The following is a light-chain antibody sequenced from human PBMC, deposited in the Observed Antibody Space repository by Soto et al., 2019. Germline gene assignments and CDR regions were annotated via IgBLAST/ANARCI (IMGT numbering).Light chain of an antibody. CDR2: EVR. CDR1: NRDVGSYNL. J-gene: IGLJ3*02. CDR3: SSSTTASPLV. V-gene: IGLV2-14*01. Sequence: QSVLTQPASVSGSPGQSITIACTGTNRDVGSYNLVSWYQQRPGEAPKLIISEVRNRPSGISYRFTGSKSGNTASLTISGLQAEDEADYYCSSSTTASPLVFGGATKLTVL.